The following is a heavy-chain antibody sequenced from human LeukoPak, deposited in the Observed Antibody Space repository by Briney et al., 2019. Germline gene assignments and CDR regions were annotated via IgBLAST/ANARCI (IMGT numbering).Heavy chain of an antibody. CDR2: IYTSGST. J-gene: IGHJ6*03. CDR1: GGSISGYF. CDR3: ARGPATYNYYYYMDV. Sequence: SETLSLTCTISGGSISGYFGTWIRQASGKGLEWIGYIYTSGSTNYNPSLKSRVTISVDTSKNQFSLKLSSVTAAGTAVYYCARGPATYNYYYYMDVWGKGTTVTVSS. V-gene: IGHV4-4*09. D-gene: IGHD5-24*01.